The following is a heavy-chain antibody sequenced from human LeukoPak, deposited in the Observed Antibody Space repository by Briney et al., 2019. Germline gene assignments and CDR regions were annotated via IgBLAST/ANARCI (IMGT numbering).Heavy chain of an antibody. CDR1: GGSISSYY. CDR3: ARDQGYGMDV. CDR2: INHSGST. V-gene: IGHV4-59*01. J-gene: IGHJ6*02. Sequence: SETLSLTCTVSGGSISSYYWSWIRQPPGKGLEWIGEINHSGSTNYNPSLKSRVTISVDTSKNQFSLNLSSVTAADTAVYYCARDQGYGMDVWGQGTTVTVSS.